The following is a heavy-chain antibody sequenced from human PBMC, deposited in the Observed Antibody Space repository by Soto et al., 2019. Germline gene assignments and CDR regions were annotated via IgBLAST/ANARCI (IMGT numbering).Heavy chain of an antibody. V-gene: IGHV1-3*01. J-gene: IGHJ4*02. D-gene: IGHD2-2*01. Sequence: ASVKVSCKASGYTFTSYAMHWVRQAPGQRLEWMGWINAGNGNTKYSQKFQGRVTITRDTSASTAYMELSSLRSEDTAVYYCARDEKGYCSSTSCYFFDYWGQGTLVTVSS. CDR2: INAGNGNT. CDR3: ARDEKGYCSSTSCYFFDY. CDR1: GYTFTSYA.